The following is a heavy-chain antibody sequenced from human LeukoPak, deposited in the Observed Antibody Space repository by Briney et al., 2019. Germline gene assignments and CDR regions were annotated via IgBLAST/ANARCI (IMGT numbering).Heavy chain of an antibody. V-gene: IGHV4-59*01. CDR2: IYYSGST. Sequence: PSETLSLTCTVSGGSISSYDWSWIRQPPGKGLEWIGYIYYSGSTNYNPSLKSRVTISVDTSKNQFSLKLSSVTAADTAVYYCARGSGRDGYNPYDYWGQGTLVTVSS. J-gene: IGHJ4*02. CDR3: ARGSGRDGYNPYDY. CDR1: GGSISSYD. D-gene: IGHD5-24*01.